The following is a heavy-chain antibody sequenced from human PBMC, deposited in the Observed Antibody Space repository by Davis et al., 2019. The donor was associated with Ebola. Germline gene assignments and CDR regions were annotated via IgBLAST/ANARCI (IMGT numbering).Heavy chain of an antibody. V-gene: IGHV3-11*01. CDR3: ARFRILGSSSSYYGMDV. J-gene: IGHJ6*02. Sequence: GASLNISCAASGFTFSDYYMSWIRQAPGKGLEWVSYISSSGSTIYYADSVKGRFTISRDNSKNTLYLQMNSLRAEDTDVYYCARFRILGSSSSYYGMDVWGQGATVTVSS. CDR2: ISSSGSTI. D-gene: IGHD6-6*01. CDR1: GFTFSDYY.